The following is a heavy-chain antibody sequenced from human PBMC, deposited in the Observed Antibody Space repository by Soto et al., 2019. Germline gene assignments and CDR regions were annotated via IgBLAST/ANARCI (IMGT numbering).Heavy chain of an antibody. Sequence: EVQQMESGGGLVQPGGSLRLSCAASGFTFSSYAMSWVRQAPGKGLEWVSVITGSGSTTYYADSVKGRFTISRDNSKNTLDLQMNSLRAEDMAVYYCARRGEALGYWGQGTLVTVSS. V-gene: IGHV3-23*01. CDR2: ITGSGSTT. CDR3: ARRGEALGY. CDR1: GFTFSSYA. J-gene: IGHJ4*02. D-gene: IGHD3-16*01.